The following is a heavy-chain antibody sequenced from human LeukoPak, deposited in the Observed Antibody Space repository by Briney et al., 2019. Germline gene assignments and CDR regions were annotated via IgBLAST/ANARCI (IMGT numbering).Heavy chain of an antibody. CDR1: GYTFSSYG. CDR3: ARAPRYFDWLLSPIRNHYFDY. J-gene: IGHJ4*02. V-gene: IGHV1-69*04. Sequence: ASVKVSCKASGYTFSSYGMSWVRQAPGQGLEWMGRIIPILGIANYAQKFQGRVTITADKSTSTAYMELSSLRSEDTAVYYCARAPRYFDWLLSPIRNHYFDYWGQGTLVTVSS. D-gene: IGHD3-9*01. CDR2: IIPILGIA.